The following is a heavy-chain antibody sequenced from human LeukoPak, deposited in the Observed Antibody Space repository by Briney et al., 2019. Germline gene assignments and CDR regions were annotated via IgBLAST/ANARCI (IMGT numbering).Heavy chain of an antibody. V-gene: IGHV1-2*02. Sequence: ASVKVSCKASGYTFTGYYMHWVRQAPGQGLEWMGWINPNSGGTNYAQKFQGRVTMTRDTSISTAYMELSRLRSDDTAVYYCARAKILTYYYGSGRTSNFDYWGQGTLVTVSS. J-gene: IGHJ4*02. D-gene: IGHD3-10*01. CDR3: ARAKILTYYYGSGRTSNFDY. CDR2: INPNSGGT. CDR1: GYTFTGYY.